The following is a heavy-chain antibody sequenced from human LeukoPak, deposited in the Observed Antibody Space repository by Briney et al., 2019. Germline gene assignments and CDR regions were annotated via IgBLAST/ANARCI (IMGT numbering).Heavy chain of an antibody. CDR2: MSPISGKT. D-gene: IGHD2-2*01. CDR1: GYTFTSYD. V-gene: IGHV1-8*01. J-gene: IGHJ4*02. CDR3: ARESGDILVVSYY. Sequence: GASVKVSCKASGYTFTSYDIKWVRQATGQGLEWMGWMSPISGKTGYAQKFQGRVTMTRDTSISTAYMELSSLRSEDTAVYYCARESGDILVVSYYWGQGTLVTVSS.